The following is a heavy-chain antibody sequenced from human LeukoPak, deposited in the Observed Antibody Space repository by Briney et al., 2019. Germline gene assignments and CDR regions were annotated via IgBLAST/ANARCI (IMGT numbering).Heavy chain of an antibody. V-gene: IGHV4-34*01. Sequence: TSETLSLTCAVYGGSFSDYYWTWIRQPPGKGLEWIGSIYYSGSTYYNPSLKSRVTISVDTSKNQFSLKLSSVTAADTAVYYCARDRRLISDILTGYYRTEYYYYMDVWGKGTTVTISS. CDR2: IYYSGST. D-gene: IGHD3-9*01. J-gene: IGHJ6*03. CDR3: ARDRRLISDILTGYYRTEYYYYMDV. CDR1: GGSFSDYY.